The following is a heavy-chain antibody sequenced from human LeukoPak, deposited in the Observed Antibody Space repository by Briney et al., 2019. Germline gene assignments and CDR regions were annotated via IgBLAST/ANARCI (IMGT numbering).Heavy chain of an antibody. CDR2: IYYSGNT. CDR3: ARVGDGTFDI. Sequence: SETLSLTCTVSGGSISSYYWSWIRQPPGRGLEWIGYIYYSGNTNYNPPLKSRITMSIDTSKDHFSLRLSSVTAADTAVYYCARVGDGTFDIWGRGTMVIVSS. J-gene: IGHJ3*02. V-gene: IGHV4-59*01. D-gene: IGHD3-16*01. CDR1: GGSISSYY.